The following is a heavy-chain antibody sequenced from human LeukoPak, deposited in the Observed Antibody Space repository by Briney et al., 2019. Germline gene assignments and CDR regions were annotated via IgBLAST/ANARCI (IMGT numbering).Heavy chain of an antibody. CDR1: GGSFSGYY. CDR3: ARDYYYDSSGYYHY. V-gene: IGHV4-34*01. J-gene: IGHJ4*02. D-gene: IGHD3-22*01. CDR2: INHSGST. Sequence: SETLSLTCAVYGGSFSGYYWSWIRQPPGKGLEWIGEINHSGSTNYNPSLKSRVTISVDTSKNQFSLKLSSVTAADTALYYCARDYYYDSSGYYHYWGQGTLVTVSS.